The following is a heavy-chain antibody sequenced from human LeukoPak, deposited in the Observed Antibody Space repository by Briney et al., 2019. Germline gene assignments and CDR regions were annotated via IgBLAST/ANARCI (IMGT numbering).Heavy chain of an antibody. CDR2: ISAYNGNT. J-gene: IGHJ4*02. D-gene: IGHD6-19*01. Sequence: GASVKVSCKASGYTFSSYGVNWVRQAPGQRPEWMGWISAYNGNTNYAQDLQGRVTMTTETSTSTAYMELRSLRSDDTAVYYCARGLSSGWSFDYWGQGTLVTVSS. V-gene: IGHV1-18*01. CDR1: GYTFSSYG. CDR3: ARGLSSGWSFDY.